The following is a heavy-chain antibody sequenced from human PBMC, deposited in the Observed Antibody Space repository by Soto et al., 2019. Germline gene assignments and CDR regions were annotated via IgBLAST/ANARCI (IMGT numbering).Heavy chain of an antibody. D-gene: IGHD3-22*01. CDR3: AKDRDPDYYDSSGYYYEY. Sequence: SLRLSCAASGFTFSSYALSWVRQAPGKGLEWVSAISGSGGSTYYADSVKGRFTISRDNSKNTLYLQMNSLRAEDTAVYYCAKDRDPDYYDSSGYYYEYWGQGTLVTVSS. CDR2: ISGSGGST. J-gene: IGHJ4*02. CDR1: GFTFSSYA. V-gene: IGHV3-23*01.